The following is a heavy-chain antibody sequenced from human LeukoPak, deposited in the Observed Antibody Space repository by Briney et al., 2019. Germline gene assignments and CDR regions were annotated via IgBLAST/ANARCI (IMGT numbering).Heavy chain of an antibody. J-gene: IGHJ4*02. D-gene: IGHD4-17*01. CDR2: ISYDGSNK. Sequence: PGGSLRLSCAASGFTFSSYAMHWVRQAPGKGLEWVAVISYDGSNKYYADSVKGRFTISRDNSKNTLYLQMNSLRAEDTAVYYCARGAGDYGSRHYFDYWGQGTLVTVSS. V-gene: IGHV3-30-3*01. CDR3: ARGAGDYGSRHYFDY. CDR1: GFTFSSYA.